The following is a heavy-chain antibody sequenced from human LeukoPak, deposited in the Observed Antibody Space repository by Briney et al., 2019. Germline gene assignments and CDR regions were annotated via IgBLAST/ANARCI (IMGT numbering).Heavy chain of an antibody. CDR2: MSSSGSII. CDR3: ANGYSYVRTY. J-gene: IGHJ4*02. V-gene: IGHV3-11*01. Sequence: KPGGSLRLSCAASGFTFSDYYMSWIRQAPGKGLEWLSYMSSSGSIIWYADSVKGRFTISRDNAKNSLYLQMNSLRAEDTAVYYCANGYSYVRTYWGQGTLVTVSS. D-gene: IGHD5-18*01. CDR1: GFTFSDYY.